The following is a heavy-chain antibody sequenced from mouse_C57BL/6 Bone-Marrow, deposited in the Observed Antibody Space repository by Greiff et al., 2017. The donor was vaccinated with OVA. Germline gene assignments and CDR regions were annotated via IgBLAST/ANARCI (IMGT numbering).Heavy chain of an antibody. CDR1: GYNFTSYW. J-gene: IGHJ3*01. V-gene: IGHV1-53*01. D-gene: IGHD2-3*01. CDR3: ARGDGYFAWFAY. Sequence: QVQLQQPGTELVKPGASVKLSCKASGYNFTSYWMHWVKQRPGQGLEWIGNINPSNGGTNYNEKFKSKATLTVDKSSSTAYMQLSSLTSEDSAVYYCARGDGYFAWFAYWGQGTLVTVSA. CDR2: INPSNGGT.